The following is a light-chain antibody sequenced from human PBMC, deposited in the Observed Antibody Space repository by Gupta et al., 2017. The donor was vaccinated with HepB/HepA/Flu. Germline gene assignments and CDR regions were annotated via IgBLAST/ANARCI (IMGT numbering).Light chain of an antibody. Sequence: EIVLTQSPGTLSLSPGERATLSCRASQSVSSSYLAWYQQKPGQAPRLLIYGASSRATGIPDRFSGSGSGTDFTLTISRLEPEDFAVYYCQQKSSSQCTFGQGTKVEIK. CDR3: QQKSSSQCT. J-gene: IGKJ2*02. V-gene: IGKV3-20*01. CDR2: GAS. CDR1: QSVSSSY.